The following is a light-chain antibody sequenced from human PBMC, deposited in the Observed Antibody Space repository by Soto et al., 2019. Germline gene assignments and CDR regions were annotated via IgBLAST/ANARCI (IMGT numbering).Light chain of an antibody. CDR3: QQRSNWPPWT. V-gene: IGKV3D-20*02. Sequence: EIVLTQSPGTLSLSPGERATLFCRAIQSVSSSYLAWYQQKPGQAPRLLIYGASSRATGIPDRFSGSGSGTDFTLTISRLEPEDFAVYYCQQRSNWPPWTFGQGTKVDIK. CDR1: QSVSSSY. J-gene: IGKJ1*01. CDR2: GAS.